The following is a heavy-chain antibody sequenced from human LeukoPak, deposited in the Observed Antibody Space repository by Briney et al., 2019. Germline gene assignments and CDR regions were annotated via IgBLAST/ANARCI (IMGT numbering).Heavy chain of an antibody. D-gene: IGHD1-7*01. Sequence: GGSLRLSCAASGFTFSSSWMSWVHQAPGKGLEWVANIREDGIQKYYVDSVKGRFTISRDNAKDSVFLQMDSLRAEDTAVYYCAKGGTTFSSWGQGTLVTVSS. CDR3: AKGGTTFSS. V-gene: IGHV3-7*01. J-gene: IGHJ5*02. CDR1: GFTFSSSW. CDR2: IREDGIQK.